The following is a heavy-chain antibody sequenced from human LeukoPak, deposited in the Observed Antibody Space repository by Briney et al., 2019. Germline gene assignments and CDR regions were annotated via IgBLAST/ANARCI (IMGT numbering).Heavy chain of an antibody. V-gene: IGHV3-64*01. J-gene: IGHJ3*01. CDR3: ARAKPPRSRWGGPWNNPNDAFDV. Sequence: GGSLRLSCRASGFSFSTYTLHWVRQAPGKGLEYVSALSTNGVATFYANSVKDRFIISRDNSLTTLYLQMGSLAPEDMGVYFCARAKPPRSRWGGPWNNPNDAFDVWGQGTMVTVSS. D-gene: IGHD1/OR15-1a*01. CDR2: LSTNGVAT. CDR1: GFSFSTYT.